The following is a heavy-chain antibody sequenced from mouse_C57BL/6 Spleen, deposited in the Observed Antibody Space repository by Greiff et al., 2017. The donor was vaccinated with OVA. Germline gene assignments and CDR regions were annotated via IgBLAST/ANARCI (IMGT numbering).Heavy chain of an antibody. CDR2: IDPSDSYT. CDR1: GYTFTSYW. V-gene: IGHV1-50*01. J-gene: IGHJ3*01. D-gene: IGHD2-4*01. CDR3: ARSGDYDGAWFAY. Sequence: QVQLQQPGAELVKPGASVKLSCKASGYTFTSYWMQWVKQRPGQGLEWIGEIDPSDSYTNYNQKFKGKATLTVDTSSSTAYMQLSSLTSEDSAVYYCARSGDYDGAWFAYWGQGTLVTVSA.